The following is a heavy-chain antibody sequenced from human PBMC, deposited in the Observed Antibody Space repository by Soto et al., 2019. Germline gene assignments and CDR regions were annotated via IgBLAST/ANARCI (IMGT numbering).Heavy chain of an antibody. D-gene: IGHD2-2*01. Sequence: SVKVSCKASGGTFSSYTISWVRQAPGQGLEWMGRIIPILGIANYAQKFQGRVTITADKSTSTAYMELSSLRSEDTAVYYCAVAPQLEEDIVVVPASWGYYYGMDVWGQGTTVTVSS. CDR2: IIPILGIA. J-gene: IGHJ6*02. CDR1: GGTFSSYT. V-gene: IGHV1-69*02. CDR3: AVAPQLEEDIVVVPASWGYYYGMDV.